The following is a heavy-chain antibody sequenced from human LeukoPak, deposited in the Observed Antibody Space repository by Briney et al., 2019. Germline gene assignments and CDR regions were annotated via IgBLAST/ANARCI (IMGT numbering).Heavy chain of an antibody. V-gene: IGHV5-51*01. CDR2: IYPGDSDT. D-gene: IGHD3-10*01. CDR1: GYSFITHW. J-gene: IGHJ4*02. CDR3: AKGAGGSGSYYPYF. Sequence: GESLKISCKASGYSFITHWIAWVRQTPGRGLEWMGIIYPGDSDTKYSPSFQGQVTISADKSISTAYLQWSSLKASDTAMYYCAKGAGGSGSYYPYFWGQGTLVTVSS.